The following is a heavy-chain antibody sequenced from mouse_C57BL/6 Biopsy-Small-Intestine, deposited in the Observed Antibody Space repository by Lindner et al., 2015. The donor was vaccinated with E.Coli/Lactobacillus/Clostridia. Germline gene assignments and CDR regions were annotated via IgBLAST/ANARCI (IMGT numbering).Heavy chain of an antibody. CDR2: IYPGDGDT. CDR3: ARWLLSYYAMDY. D-gene: IGHD2-3*01. J-gene: IGHJ4*01. CDR1: GYAFSSSW. V-gene: IGHV1-82*01. Sequence: VQLQESGPELVKPGASVKISCKASGYAFSSSWMNWVKQRPGKGLEWIGRIYPGDGDTNYSGNFKGKATLTADKSSSTAYMQLSSLTSEDSAVYFCARWLLSYYAMDYWGQGTPVTVSS.